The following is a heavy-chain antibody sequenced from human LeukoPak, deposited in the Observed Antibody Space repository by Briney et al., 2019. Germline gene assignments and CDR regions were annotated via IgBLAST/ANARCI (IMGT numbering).Heavy chain of an antibody. Sequence: GESLKISCKGSGYTFTTYWIGWVRRMPGKGLEWMGIIYPGDSDPRYSPSFQGQVTISADTSISTAHLQWSSLKASDSAMYYCVRHGLGSSWFGFDYWGQGTLVTVSS. CDR2: IYPGDSDP. D-gene: IGHD6-13*01. J-gene: IGHJ4*02. CDR1: GYTFTTYW. V-gene: IGHV5-51*01. CDR3: VRHGLGSSWFGFDY.